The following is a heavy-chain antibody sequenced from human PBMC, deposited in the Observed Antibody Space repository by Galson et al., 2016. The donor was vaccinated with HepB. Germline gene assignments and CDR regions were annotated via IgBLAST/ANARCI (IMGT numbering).Heavy chain of an antibody. CDR2: LGAGNGDT. J-gene: IGHJ4*02. CDR3: VRHEHGSGSCDY. Sequence: SVKVSCKASGFPFSAYAIHWVRQAPGQSFEWMGWLGAGNGDTGYSPRFQGRLTLTRDASADIAYMDLSALRSEDTAVYYCVRHEHGSGSCDYWGQGTVITVSS. D-gene: IGHD3-10*01. V-gene: IGHV1-3*01. CDR1: GFPFSAYA.